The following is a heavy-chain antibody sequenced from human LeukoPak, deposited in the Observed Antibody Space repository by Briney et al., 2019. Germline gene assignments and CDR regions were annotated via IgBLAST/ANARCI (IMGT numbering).Heavy chain of an antibody. Sequence: SETLSLTCAVHGGSFSGYYWSWIRQPPGKGLEWIGEINHSGSTNYNPSRKSRVTISVDTSKNQFSLKLSSVTAADTAVYYCARIDYYGSGSSPIWGQGTMVTVSS. CDR3: ARIDYYGSGSSPI. CDR1: GGSFSGYY. V-gene: IGHV4-34*01. D-gene: IGHD3-10*01. J-gene: IGHJ3*02. CDR2: INHSGST.